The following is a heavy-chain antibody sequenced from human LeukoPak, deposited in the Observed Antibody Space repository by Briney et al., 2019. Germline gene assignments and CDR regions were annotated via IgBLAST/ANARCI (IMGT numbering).Heavy chain of an antibody. D-gene: IGHD3-3*01. CDR3: ARDGPIRFLEWPQFDY. Sequence: GGSLRLSCTASGFTFSSYAMHWVRQAPGKGLEWVAVISYDGSNKYYADSVKGRFTISRDNSKNTLYLQMNSLRAEDTAVYYCARDGPIRFLEWPQFDYWGQGTLVTVSS. CDR2: ISYDGSNK. V-gene: IGHV3-30-3*01. J-gene: IGHJ4*02. CDR1: GFTFSSYA.